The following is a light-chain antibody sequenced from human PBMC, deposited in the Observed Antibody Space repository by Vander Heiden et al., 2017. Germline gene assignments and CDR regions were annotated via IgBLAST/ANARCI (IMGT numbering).Light chain of an antibody. CDR1: SSNLGAGYD. CDR2: VIS. CDR3: YSYDSDLGSSDVV. V-gene: IGLV1-40*01. J-gene: IGLJ2*01. Sequence: QSVLTQPPSASGPPAQRVTISRTGSSSNLGAGYDVHWYQQLPGTAHKLLSFVISKRPTGVPDRFSGSKSGTSAYLATNAIQAEDEADEDGYSYDSDLGSSDVVFGTGTKLTVL.